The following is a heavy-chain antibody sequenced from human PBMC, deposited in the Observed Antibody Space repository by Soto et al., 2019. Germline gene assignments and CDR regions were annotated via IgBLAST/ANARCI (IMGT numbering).Heavy chain of an antibody. D-gene: IGHD4-4*01. CDR3: ARDPTTVTTPGMDV. J-gene: IGHJ6*02. CDR1: GFTFSSYW. Sequence: PGGSLRLSCAASGFTFSSYWMHWVRQAPGEGLMWVSRINPDGSTTSYADSVKGRFTISRDNAKNTLYLQMNSLRVEDTAVYYCARDPTTVTTPGMDVWGQGTTVTVSS. CDR2: INPDGSTT. V-gene: IGHV3-74*01.